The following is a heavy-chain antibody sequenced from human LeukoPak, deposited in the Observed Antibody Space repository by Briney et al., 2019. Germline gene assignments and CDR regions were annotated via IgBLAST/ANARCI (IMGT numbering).Heavy chain of an antibody. J-gene: IGHJ4*02. CDR1: GASISNYY. D-gene: IGHD1-1*01. V-gene: IGHV4-59*08. Sequence: PSETLSLTCTVSGASISNYYWSWIRQPPGKGLECIGYVSHSGRNNHNPSLKSRVTISADTSKNQFSLKLTSVTAADTAVYYCARHERGAENLDYWGQGTLVTVSS. CDR2: VSHSGRN. CDR3: ARHERGAENLDY.